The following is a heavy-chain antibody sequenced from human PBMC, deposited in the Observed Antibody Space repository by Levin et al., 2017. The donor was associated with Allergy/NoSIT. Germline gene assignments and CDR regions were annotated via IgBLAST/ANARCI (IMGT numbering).Heavy chain of an antibody. Sequence: PGGSLRLSCAASGFTVSDYYMNWIRQAPGKGLEWVSYITSSSGYTKYADSLKGRFTISRDNAKNSLYLQMNSLRAEDTASYYCVREGPTVTGTTTGLDFWGQGTLVTVSS. CDR3: VREGPTVTGTTTGLDF. J-gene: IGHJ4*02. D-gene: IGHD1-1*01. CDR2: ITSSSGYT. V-gene: IGHV3-11*05. CDR1: GFTVSDYY.